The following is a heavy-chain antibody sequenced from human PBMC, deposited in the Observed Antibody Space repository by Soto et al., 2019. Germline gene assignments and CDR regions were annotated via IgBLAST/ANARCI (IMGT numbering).Heavy chain of an antibody. J-gene: IGHJ3*02. V-gene: IGHV1-69*02. D-gene: IGHD2-15*01. CDR1: GGTFSSYT. CDR3: ARAESGVVVVAADMYAFDI. Sequence: QVQLVQSGAEVKKPGSSVKVSCKASGGTFSSYTISWVRQAPGQGLEWMGRIIPILGIANYAQKFQGRVTITADKSTSTAYMELSSLRSEDTAVYYCARAESGVVVVAADMYAFDIWGQGTMVTVSS. CDR2: IIPILGIA.